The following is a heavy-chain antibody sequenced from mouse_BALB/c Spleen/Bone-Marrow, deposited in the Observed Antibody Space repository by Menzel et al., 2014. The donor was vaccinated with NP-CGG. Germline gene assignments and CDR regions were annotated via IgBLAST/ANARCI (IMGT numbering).Heavy chain of an antibody. J-gene: IGHJ1*01. CDR2: IDPSDSET. CDR1: GYTFTSYW. V-gene: IGHV1-69*02. D-gene: IGHD2-3*01. Sequence: VQLQQSGAELVKPGAPVKLSCKASGYTFTSYWMNWVKQRPGRGLEWIGRIDPSDSETHYNQKFKDKATLTVDKSSSAAYNQLSNLTTEDSAVYDCARSHGYYPYWYFDVWGAGTTVTVSS. CDR3: ARSHGYYPYWYFDV.